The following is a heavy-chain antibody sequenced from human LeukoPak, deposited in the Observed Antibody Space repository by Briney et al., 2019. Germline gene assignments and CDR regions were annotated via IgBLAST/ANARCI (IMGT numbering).Heavy chain of an antibody. V-gene: IGHV4-59*12. J-gene: IGHJ5*02. CDR2: IFYSGST. D-gene: IGHD3-10*01. CDR1: GGSISSFY. CDR3: ARMGSGSYLDP. Sequence: SETLSLTCTVSGGSISSFYWTWIRQPPGKGLEWVGHIFYSGSTSYNPSLKSRVTISVNRSKDQFSLELSSVTAADTAVYYCARMGSGSYLDPWGQGTLVTVSS.